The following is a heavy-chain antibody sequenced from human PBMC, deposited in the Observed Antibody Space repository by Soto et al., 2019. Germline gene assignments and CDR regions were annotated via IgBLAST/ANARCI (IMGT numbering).Heavy chain of an antibody. CDR2: IIPIFGTA. D-gene: IGHD2-21*02. CDR3: VGGLITYCGGDCYRVGMDV. CDR1: GGTFSSYA. V-gene: IGHV1-69*12. J-gene: IGHJ6*02. Sequence: QVQLVQSGAEVKKPGSSVKVSCKASGGTFSSYAISWVRQAPGQGLEWMGGIIPIFGTANYAQKFQGRVTITADESTSTAYMELSSLRSEDTAVYYCVGGLITYCGGDCYRVGMDVWGQGTTVTVSS.